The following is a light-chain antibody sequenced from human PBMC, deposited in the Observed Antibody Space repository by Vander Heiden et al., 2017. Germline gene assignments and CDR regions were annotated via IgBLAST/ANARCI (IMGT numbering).Light chain of an antibody. CDR3: CSYAGSYVYV. Sequence: QPALTQPRSVSGSPGQSVTISCTGTSSDVGGYNYVSWYQQHPGKAPKLMIYDVAQRPSGVPDRFSGSKSGNTASLTISGLQAEDEADYYCCSYAGSYVYVFGTGTTVTVL. V-gene: IGLV2-11*01. J-gene: IGLJ1*01. CDR1: SSDVGGYNY. CDR2: DVA.